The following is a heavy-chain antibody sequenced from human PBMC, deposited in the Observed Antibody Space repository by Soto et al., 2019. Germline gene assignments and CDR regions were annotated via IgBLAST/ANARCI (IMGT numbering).Heavy chain of an antibody. V-gene: IGHV3-66*01. J-gene: IGHJ4*02. CDR3: ATRLVTGGLDY. D-gene: IGHD2-2*01. CDR1: GFTVSNKY. Sequence: SGGSLRLSCAVSGFTVSNKYMAWVRQAPGKGLDWVSLISSSDNPYYADSVGGRFTISRDYPKNTLYLQMNNLRAEDTAVYYCATRLVTGGLDYWGQGTLVTVSS. CDR2: ISSSDNP.